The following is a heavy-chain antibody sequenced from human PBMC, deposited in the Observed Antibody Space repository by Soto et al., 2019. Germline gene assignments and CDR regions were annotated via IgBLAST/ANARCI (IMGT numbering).Heavy chain of an antibody. D-gene: IGHD1-26*01. CDR3: ARAPYSSTSFFFDY. CDR2: INPSLGRA. CDR1: GYSFTSNH. J-gene: IGHJ4*02. V-gene: IGHV1-46*01. Sequence: ASVKVSCKASGYSFTSNHLHWVRQAPRQGLEWVGIINPSLGRANYAQKFQDRVAMTWDTSTRIANMELNGLRSDDTAVYFCARAPYSSTSFFFDYWGQGALVTVSS.